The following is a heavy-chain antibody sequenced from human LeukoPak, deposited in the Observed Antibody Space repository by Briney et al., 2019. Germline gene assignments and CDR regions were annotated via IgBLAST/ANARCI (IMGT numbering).Heavy chain of an antibody. D-gene: IGHD3-22*01. Sequence: PGGSLRLSCTVSGFTVSSNSMSWVRQAPGKGLEWVSFIYSDNTHYSDSVKGRFTISRDNSKNTLYLQMNSLRAEDTAVYYCARANNYYDSSGYHDPYYYFDYWGQGTLVTVSS. CDR2: IYSDNT. V-gene: IGHV3-53*01. J-gene: IGHJ4*02. CDR1: GFTVSSNS. CDR3: ARANNYYDSSGYHDPYYYFDY.